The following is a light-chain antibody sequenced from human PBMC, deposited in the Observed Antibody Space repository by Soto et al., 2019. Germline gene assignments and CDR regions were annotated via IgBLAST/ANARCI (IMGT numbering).Light chain of an antibody. V-gene: IGLV1-44*01. J-gene: IGLJ1*01. CDR3: AAWDDSLNGSYV. Sequence: QSVLTQPPSASGTPGQRVIISCSGSSSHIGSNTVNWYQQLPGTAPKLLIYSNNQRPSGVPDRFSGSKSGTSASLAISGLQSEDEADYYCAAWDDSLNGSYVFGTGTKSPS. CDR1: SSHIGSNT. CDR2: SNN.